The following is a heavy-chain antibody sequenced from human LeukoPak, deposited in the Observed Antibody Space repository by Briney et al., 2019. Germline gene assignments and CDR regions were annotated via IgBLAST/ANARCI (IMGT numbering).Heavy chain of an antibody. D-gene: IGHD3-10*01. CDR2: IIPIFGTA. V-gene: IGHV1-69*13. CDR3: ARDLGGSGSYYFDY. CDR1: GYTFTSYY. J-gene: IGHJ4*02. Sequence: SVKVSCKASGYTFTSYYMHWVRQAPGQGLEWMGGIIPIFGTANYAQKFQGRVTITADESTSTAYMELSSLRSEDTAVYYCARDLGGSGSYYFDYWGQGTLVTVSS.